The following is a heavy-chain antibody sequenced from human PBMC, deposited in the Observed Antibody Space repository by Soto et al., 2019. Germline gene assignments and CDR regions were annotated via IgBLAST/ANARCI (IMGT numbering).Heavy chain of an antibody. CDR1: GFNFAVHS. J-gene: IGHJ4*02. V-gene: IGHV3-49*03. D-gene: IGHD3-22*01. Sequence: PGGSLRLSCTASGFNFAVHSVSWFRQAPGKGLDWVGIIRRKAFGGTTQYAASVKGRFTISRDDSKSIAYLQMNSLKTEDTAVYYCAREDSSGYYSGWGQGT. CDR3: AREDSSGYYSG. CDR2: IRRKAFGGTT.